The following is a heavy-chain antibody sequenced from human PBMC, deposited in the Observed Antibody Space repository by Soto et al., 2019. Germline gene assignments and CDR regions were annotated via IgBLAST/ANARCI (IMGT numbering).Heavy chain of an antibody. CDR1: GGTFSSYA. V-gene: IGHV1-69*13. D-gene: IGHD6-13*01. CDR3: ARHNTGIAAAGTGGY. J-gene: IGHJ4*02. CDR2: IIPIFGTA. Sequence: SVKVSCKASGGTFSSYAISWVRQAPGQGLEWMGGIIPIFGTANYAQKFQGRVTITADESTSTAYMELSSLRSEDTAVYYCARHNTGIAAAGTGGYWGQGTLVTVYS.